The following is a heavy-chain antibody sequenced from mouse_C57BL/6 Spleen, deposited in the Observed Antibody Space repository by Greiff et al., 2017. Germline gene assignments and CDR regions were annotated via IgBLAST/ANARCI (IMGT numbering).Heavy chain of an antibody. D-gene: IGHD2-2*01. CDR1: GFTFSDYG. V-gene: IGHV5-17*01. CDR3: ARRVTTGYYAMDY. CDR2: ISSGSSTI. J-gene: IGHJ4*01. Sequence: EVQVVESGGGLVKPGGSLKLSCAASGFTFSDYGMHWVRQAPEKGLEWVAYISSGSSTIYYADTVKGRFTISRDNAKNTLFLQMTSLRSEDTAMYYCARRVTTGYYAMDYWGQGTSVTVSS.